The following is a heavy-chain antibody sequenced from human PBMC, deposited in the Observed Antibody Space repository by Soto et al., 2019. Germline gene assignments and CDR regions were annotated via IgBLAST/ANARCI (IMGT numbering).Heavy chain of an antibody. CDR3: ARDLGSLYDYGGNPFDY. J-gene: IGHJ4*02. CDR1: GFTFSSYG. V-gene: IGHV3-33*01. D-gene: IGHD4-17*01. Sequence: QVQLVESGGGVVQPGRSLRLSCAASGFTFSSYGMHWVRQAPGKGLEWVAVIWYDGSNKYYADSVKGRFTISRDNSKNTLYLQMNSLRAEDTAVYYCARDLGSLYDYGGNPFDYWGQGTLVTVSS. CDR2: IWYDGSNK.